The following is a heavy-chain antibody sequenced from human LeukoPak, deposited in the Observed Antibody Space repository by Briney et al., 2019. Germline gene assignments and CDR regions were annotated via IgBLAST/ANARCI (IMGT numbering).Heavy chain of an antibody. D-gene: IGHD4-17*01. J-gene: IGHJ6*02. CDR2: IILIFGTA. CDR1: GYTFTSYG. CDR3: ASYSRVAATVTSSYYYYYGMDV. V-gene: IGHV1-69*13. Sequence: ASVKVSCKASGYTFTSYGISWVRQAPGQGLEWMGGIILIFGTANYAQKFQGRVTITADESTSTAYMELSGLRSEDTAVYYCASYSRVAATVTSSYYYYYGMDVWGQGTTVTVSS.